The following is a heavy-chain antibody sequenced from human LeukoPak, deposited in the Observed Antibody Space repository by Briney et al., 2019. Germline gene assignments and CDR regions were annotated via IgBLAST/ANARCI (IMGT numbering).Heavy chain of an antibody. Sequence: SETLSLTCTVSGDSISSSNYYWGWIRQPPGKGLEWIGSIYYSGSTYYNPSLKSRVTISVDTSKNQFSLKLSSVTAADTAVYYCARQVGATTFDYWGQGTLVTVSS. CDR1: GDSISSSNYY. V-gene: IGHV4-39*01. CDR3: ARQVGATTFDY. D-gene: IGHD1-26*01. J-gene: IGHJ4*02. CDR2: IYYSGST.